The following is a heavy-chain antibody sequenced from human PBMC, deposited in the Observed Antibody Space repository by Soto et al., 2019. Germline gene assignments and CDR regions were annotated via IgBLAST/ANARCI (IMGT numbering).Heavy chain of an antibody. J-gene: IGHJ6*02. Sequence: PXVSLLLSCVASGFTFGSHGMHWVRQAPGKGLEWVAVISYDETNEHYVDSVKGRFTISRDNSKSILYLQMNRLRPEDTAVYKCAKDLRTTISDYGMDVWGQGTTVTVSS. V-gene: IGHV3-30*18. CDR2: ISYDETNE. CDR1: GFTFGSHG. CDR3: AKDLRTTISDYGMDV.